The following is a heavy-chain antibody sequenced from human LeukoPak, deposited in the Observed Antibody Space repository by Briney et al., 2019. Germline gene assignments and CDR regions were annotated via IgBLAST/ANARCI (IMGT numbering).Heavy chain of an antibody. V-gene: IGHV4-30-4*08. CDR1: GGSISSGGYS. J-gene: IGHJ4*02. CDR2: IYYSGST. CDR3: ASVPASGSGTYYSDY. D-gene: IGHD3-10*01. Sequence: SQTLSLTCIFSGGSISSGGYSWSWIRQHPGKGLEWIGYIYYSGSTYYNPSLKSRVTMSVDTSKNQFSLKLYSVTAADTAVYYCASVPASGSGTYYSDYWGQGTLVTVSS.